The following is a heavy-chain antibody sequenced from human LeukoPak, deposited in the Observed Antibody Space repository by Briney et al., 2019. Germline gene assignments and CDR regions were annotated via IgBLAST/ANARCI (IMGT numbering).Heavy chain of an antibody. Sequence: GASVKVSCKASGYTFTGYYMHWVRQAPGQGLEWMGWINPNSGVTNYAQKFQGRVTMTRDTSISTAYMELSRLRSDDTAVYYCARDMVRGVRCLGYWGQGTLVTVSS. J-gene: IGHJ4*02. CDR1: GYTFTGYY. CDR3: ARDMVRGVRCLGY. CDR2: INPNSGVT. V-gene: IGHV1-2*02. D-gene: IGHD3-10*01.